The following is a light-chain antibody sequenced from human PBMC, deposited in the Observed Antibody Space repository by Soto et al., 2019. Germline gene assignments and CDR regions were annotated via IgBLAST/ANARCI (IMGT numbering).Light chain of an antibody. CDR3: QHYNSWPLT. CDR2: HAS. Sequence: ETVMTQSPASLSVSPGERATLSCRASHSVSNNLAWYQQKPGQAPRLLIYHASTRAPGIPARFSGSGSGTELTLTISSVQSEDSAVYYCQHYNSWPLTFGGGTKVEIK. V-gene: IGKV3-15*01. J-gene: IGKJ4*01. CDR1: HSVSNN.